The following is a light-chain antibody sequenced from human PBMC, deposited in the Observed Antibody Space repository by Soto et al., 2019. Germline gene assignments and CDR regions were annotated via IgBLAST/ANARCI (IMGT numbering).Light chain of an antibody. CDR3: CSYAGRSTLV. CDR2: EGS. CDR1: SSDVGSYNR. J-gene: IGLJ3*02. Sequence: QSALTHPASVAGSPGQSITISCTGSSSDVGSYNRVSWHQQYPGKAPQLMIYEGSKRPSGVSNRFSGSKSGNTASLTLSGLQAEDEADYSCCSYAGRSTLVFGGGTKLTVL. V-gene: IGLV2-23*01.